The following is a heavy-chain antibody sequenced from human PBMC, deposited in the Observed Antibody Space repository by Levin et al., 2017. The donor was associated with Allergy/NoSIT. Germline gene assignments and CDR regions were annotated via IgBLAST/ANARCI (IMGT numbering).Heavy chain of an antibody. CDR1: GFTFSTYT. CDR3: ATGEAVVVPAATGYYYMDV. J-gene: IGHJ6*03. V-gene: IGHV3-48*01. CDR2: ISSSSSTI. Sequence: GESLKISCAASGFTFSTYTMNWVRQAPGKGLEWVSYISSSSSTIYYADSVKGRFTISRDNAKNSLYLQMNSLRAEDTAVYYCATGEAVVVPAATGYYYMDVWGKGTTVTVSS. D-gene: IGHD2-2*01.